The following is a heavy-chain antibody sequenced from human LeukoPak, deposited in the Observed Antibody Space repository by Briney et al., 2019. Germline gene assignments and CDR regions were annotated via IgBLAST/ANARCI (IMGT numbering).Heavy chain of an antibody. CDR2: ISYDGSNK. Sequence: GRSLRLSCAASGFTFSSYAMHWVRQAPGKGLEWVAVISYDGSNKYYADSVKGRFTISRDNSKNTLYLQMNSLRAEDTAVYYCARIKVLNWFDPWGQGTLDTVSS. J-gene: IGHJ5*02. V-gene: IGHV3-30*04. CDR1: GFTFSSYA. CDR3: ARIKVLNWFDP. D-gene: IGHD3-10*01.